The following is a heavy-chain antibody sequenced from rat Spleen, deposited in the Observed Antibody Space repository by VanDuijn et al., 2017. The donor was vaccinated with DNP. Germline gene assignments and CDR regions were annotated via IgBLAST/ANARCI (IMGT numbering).Heavy chain of an antibody. D-gene: IGHD1-10*01. V-gene: IGHV5-31*01. J-gene: IGHJ2*01. CDR3: ASQLFDY. Sequence: EVQLVESGGGLVQPGRSLKLSCVASGFTFSSYWMYWIRQAPGKGLEWVASITNTGGDTYYRDSVKGRFTVSRDNAKSTLYLQMDSLRSEDTATYYCASQLFDYWGQGVMVTVSS. CDR2: ITNTGGDT. CDR1: GFTFSSYW.